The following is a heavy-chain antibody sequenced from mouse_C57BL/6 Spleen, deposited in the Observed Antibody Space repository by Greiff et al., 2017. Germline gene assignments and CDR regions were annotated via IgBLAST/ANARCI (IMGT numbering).Heavy chain of an antibody. CDR1: GYSFTDYN. J-gene: IGHJ4*01. CDR3: ARSIITTVVGYYYAMDY. Sequence: EVQLQQSGPELVKPGASVKISCKASGYSFTDYNMNWVKQSNGKSLEWIGVINPNYGTTSYNQKFKGKATLTVDQSSSTDYMQLNSLTSEDSAVYYCARSIITTVVGYYYAMDYWGQGTSVTVSS. V-gene: IGHV1-39*01. D-gene: IGHD1-1*01. CDR2: INPNYGTT.